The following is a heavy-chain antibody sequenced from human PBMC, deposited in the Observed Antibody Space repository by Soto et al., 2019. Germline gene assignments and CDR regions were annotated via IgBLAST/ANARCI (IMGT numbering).Heavy chain of an antibody. Sequence: GESLKISCKGSGYSFTSYWIGWVRQMPGKGLEGMGIIYPGDSDTRYSPSFQGQVTISADKSISTAYLQWSSLKASDTAMYYCARPLQSSSRAYYYGMDVWGQGTTVTSP. D-gene: IGHD6-6*01. CDR1: GYSFTSYW. V-gene: IGHV5-51*01. CDR3: ARPLQSSSRAYYYGMDV. J-gene: IGHJ6*02. CDR2: IYPGDSDT.